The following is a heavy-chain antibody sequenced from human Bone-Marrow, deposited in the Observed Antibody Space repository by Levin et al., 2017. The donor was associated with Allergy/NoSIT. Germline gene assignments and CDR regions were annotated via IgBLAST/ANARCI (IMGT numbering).Heavy chain of an antibody. Sequence: GSLRLSCTVSGASVNSGSYYWSWIRQSPGTGLEWIGHIDYSGSTDYNPSLKARVTISAETSKNQFSLELRSVTAADTAVYYCMRSLDYYYYMDVWGKGTTVTVSS. CDR1: GASVNSGSYY. V-gene: IGHV4-61*01. CDR2: IDYSGST. J-gene: IGHJ6*03. CDR3: MRSLDYYYYMDV.